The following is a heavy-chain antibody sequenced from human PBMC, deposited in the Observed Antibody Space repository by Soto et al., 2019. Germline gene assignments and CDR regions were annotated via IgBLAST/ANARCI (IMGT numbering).Heavy chain of an antibody. CDR3: ARGRYGDY. CDR1: GYDFTTYG. CDR2: ITPHNGNT. J-gene: IGHJ4*02. D-gene: IGHD1-1*01. Sequence: QVHLVQSGAEVKKPGASVKVSCKGSGYDFTTYGITWVRQAPGQGLEWMAWITPHNGNTDYAQQLQGRVTVTRDTSTSTAYMELRSLRSDDTAVYYCARGRYGDYWGQGALVTVSS. V-gene: IGHV1-18*01.